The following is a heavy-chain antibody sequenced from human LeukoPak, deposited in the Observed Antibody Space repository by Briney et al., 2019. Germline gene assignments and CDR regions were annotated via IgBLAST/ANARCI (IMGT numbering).Heavy chain of an antibody. CDR3: AKDRGYHYDSSGYYRMDAFDI. CDR1: GFTFSSYG. J-gene: IGHJ3*02. Sequence: GRSLRLSCAASGFTFSSYGMHWVRQAPGKGLEWVAVISYDGSNKYYADSVKGRFTISRDNSKNTLYLQMNSLRAEDTAVYYCAKDRGYHYDSSGYYRMDAFDIWGQGTMVTVSS. V-gene: IGHV3-30*18. D-gene: IGHD3-22*01. CDR2: ISYDGSNK.